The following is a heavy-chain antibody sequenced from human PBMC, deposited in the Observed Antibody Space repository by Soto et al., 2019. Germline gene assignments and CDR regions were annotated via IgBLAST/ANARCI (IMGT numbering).Heavy chain of an antibody. J-gene: IGHJ6*02. CDR2: IIPIFVTA. Sequence: GASVKVTCKASGGTFSSYAISWVRQAPGQGLEWMGGIIPIFVTANYAQKFQGRVTITADESTSTAYMELSSLRSEDTAVYYCARDQRYYYGSGLNYYYGMDVWGQGTTDTVSS. CDR1: GGTFSSYA. D-gene: IGHD3-10*01. CDR3: ARDQRYYYGSGLNYYYGMDV. V-gene: IGHV1-69*13.